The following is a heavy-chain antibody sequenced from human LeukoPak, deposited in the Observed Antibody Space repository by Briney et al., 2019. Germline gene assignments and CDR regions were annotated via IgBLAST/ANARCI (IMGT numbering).Heavy chain of an antibody. CDR3: ARDLGEGGNCYQY. CDR1: GFTFSNFW. V-gene: IGHV3-74*01. D-gene: IGHD2-15*01. CDR2: INSDGSHT. J-gene: IGHJ4*02. Sequence: GGSLRLSCAASGFTFSNFWMHWVRQVPGKGLVWVSRINSDGSHTDYADYVKGRFTISRDNTKNSLYLQVNSLRAEDTAVYYCARDLGEGGNCYQYWGQGTLVTVSS.